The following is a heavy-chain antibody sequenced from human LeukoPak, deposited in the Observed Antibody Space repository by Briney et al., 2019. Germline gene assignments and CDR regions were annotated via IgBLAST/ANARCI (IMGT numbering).Heavy chain of an antibody. J-gene: IGHJ4*02. CDR1: GFTFSGYE. Sequence: PGGSLRLSCAASGFTFSGYEMNWVRQAPGKGLEWVSYISRSGTIISYADSVKGRSTISRDNAKNSLYLQMNSLRAEDTAVYYCARERDDYYFDYWGQGTLVTVSS. D-gene: IGHD3-3*01. CDR2: ISRSGTII. V-gene: IGHV3-48*03. CDR3: ARERDDYYFDY.